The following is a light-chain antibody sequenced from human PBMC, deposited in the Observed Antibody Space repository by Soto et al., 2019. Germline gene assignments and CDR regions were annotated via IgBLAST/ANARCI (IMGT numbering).Light chain of an antibody. J-gene: IGKJ4*01. CDR2: DAS. CDR1: QSVSSY. Sequence: EIVVTQSPATLSLSPGERATLSCRASQSVSSYLAWYQQKPGQAPRLLIYDASNRATGIPARFSGSGSGTDFTLTISSLEPEDFAVYYCQQRSNWPAVFGGGTKVEIK. CDR3: QQRSNWPAV. V-gene: IGKV3-11*01.